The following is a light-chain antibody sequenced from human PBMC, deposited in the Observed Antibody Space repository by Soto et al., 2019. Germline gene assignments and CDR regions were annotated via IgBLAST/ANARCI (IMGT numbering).Light chain of an antibody. CDR2: GNS. Sequence: QSSLTQPPSVSGAPGQRVTISCTGSSSNIGAGYDVPWYQQPPGTAPKLLIYGNSNRPSGVPDRFSGSKSGTSASLAITGLQAEDEADYYCQSYDSSLSGSYVFGTGTKVTVL. CDR3: QSYDSSLSGSYV. CDR1: SSNIGAGYD. J-gene: IGLJ1*01. V-gene: IGLV1-40*01.